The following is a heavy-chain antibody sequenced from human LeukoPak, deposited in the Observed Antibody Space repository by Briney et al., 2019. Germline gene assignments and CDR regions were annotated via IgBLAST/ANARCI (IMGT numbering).Heavy chain of an antibody. D-gene: IGHD5-18*01. CDR2: IYYSGST. CDR1: GGSISSYY. V-gene: IGHV4-59*01. CDR3: ARAPSTMPVDTAMVPLSDALYYYHGMDV. Sequence: SETLSLTCTVSGGSISSYYWSWIRQPPGKGLEWIGYIYYSGSTNYNPSLKSRVTISVDTSKNQFSLKLSSVTAADTAVYYCARAPSTMPVDTAMVPLSDALYYYHGMDVWGQGTTVTVSS. J-gene: IGHJ6*02.